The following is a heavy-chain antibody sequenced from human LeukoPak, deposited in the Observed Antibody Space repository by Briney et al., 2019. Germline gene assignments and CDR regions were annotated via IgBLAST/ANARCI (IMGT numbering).Heavy chain of an antibody. V-gene: IGHV3-30-3*01. D-gene: IGHD5/OR15-5a*01. J-gene: IGHJ1*01. CDR3: AREPSGNFGQLVSSAEYFQH. CDR1: GFTFSNYA. CDR2: ISIDGDNE. Sequence: GGSLRLSCATSGFTFSNYAIHWVRQAPGKGLEWVADISIDGDNEYYADSVRDRFMISRDNSKNTVYLQMNSLTIEDTAVYYCAREPSGNFGQLVSSAEYFQHWGQGTRVTVSS.